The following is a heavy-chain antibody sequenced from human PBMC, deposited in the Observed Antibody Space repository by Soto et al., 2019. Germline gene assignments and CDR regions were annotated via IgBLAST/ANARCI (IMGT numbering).Heavy chain of an antibody. V-gene: IGHV3-21*01. CDR1: GFTFSSYS. J-gene: IGHJ2*01. CDR2: ISSSSSYI. Sequence: EVQLVESGGGLVKPGGSLRLSCAASGFTFSSYSMNWVRQAPGKGLEWVASISSSSSYIYYADSVKGRFTISRDNAKNSMYLQMNSLRAEDTAVYYCARDQVAGTSYFDLWGRGTLVTVSS. D-gene: IGHD6-19*01. CDR3: ARDQVAGTSYFDL.